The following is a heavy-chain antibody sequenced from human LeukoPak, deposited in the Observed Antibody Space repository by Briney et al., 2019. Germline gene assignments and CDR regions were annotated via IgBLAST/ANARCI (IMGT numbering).Heavy chain of an antibody. CDR1: GGSISTNYY. Sequence: SQTLSLTCTVSGGSISTNYYWSWIRQHPGKGLEWIGYIHYTGSTYYNPSLKSRVTISVDTSTNQFSLRLSSVTAADTAVYYCARRPYYDFWSGYNGWGQGTLVTVSS. D-gene: IGHD3-3*01. V-gene: IGHV4-30-4*08. CDR3: ARRPYYDFWSGYNG. CDR2: IHYTGST. J-gene: IGHJ4*02.